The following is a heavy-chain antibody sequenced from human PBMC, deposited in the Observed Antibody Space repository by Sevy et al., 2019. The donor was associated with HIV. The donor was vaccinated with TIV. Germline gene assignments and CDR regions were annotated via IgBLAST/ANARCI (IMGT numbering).Heavy chain of an antibody. J-gene: IGHJ3*02. V-gene: IGHV1-2*02. D-gene: IGHD1-1*01. CDR2: INPNSGGT. Sequence: ASVKVSCKASGYTFTGYYMHWVRRAPGQGLEWMGWINPNSGGTNYAQKFQGRVNMTRDMSISTAYMELSRLRSDDTAVYYCAKGGTTRRDAFDIWGQGTMVTVSS. CDR3: AKGGTTRRDAFDI. CDR1: GYTFTGYY.